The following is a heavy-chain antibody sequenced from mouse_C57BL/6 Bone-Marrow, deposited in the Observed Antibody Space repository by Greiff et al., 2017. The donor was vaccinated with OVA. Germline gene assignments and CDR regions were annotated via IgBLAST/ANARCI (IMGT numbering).Heavy chain of an antibody. CDR3: ARGRGPSNYLGYYAMDY. CDR2: IDPSDSYT. CDR1: GYTFTSYW. J-gene: IGHJ4*01. D-gene: IGHD2-5*01. Sequence: QVHVKQPGAELVMPGASVKLSCKASGYTFTSYWMHWVKQRPGQGLEWIGEIDPSDSYTNYNQKFKGKSTLTVDKSSSTAYMQLSSLTSEDSAVYYCARGRGPSNYLGYYAMDYWGQGTSVTVSS. V-gene: IGHV1-69*01.